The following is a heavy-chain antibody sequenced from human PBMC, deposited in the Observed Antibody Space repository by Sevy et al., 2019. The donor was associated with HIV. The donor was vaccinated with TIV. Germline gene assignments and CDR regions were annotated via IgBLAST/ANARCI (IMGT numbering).Heavy chain of an antibody. CDR3: SRLFTYYDILTCYGYFDY. J-gene: IGHJ4*02. V-gene: IGHV4-39*01. Sequence: SETLSLTCTVSGGSISSSSYYWGWIRQPPGKGLEWIGSIYDIGSTYYNPSLKSRVTISVGTSKNQFPLKLSSVTAADTAVYYCSRLFTYYDILTCYGYFDYWGQGTLVTVSS. CDR2: IYDIGST. D-gene: IGHD3-9*01. CDR1: GGSISSSSYY.